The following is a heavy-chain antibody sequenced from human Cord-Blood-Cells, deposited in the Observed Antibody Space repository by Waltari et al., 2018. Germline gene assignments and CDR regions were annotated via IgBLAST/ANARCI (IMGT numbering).Heavy chain of an antibody. CDR2: INHSGST. CDR3: ASYSVNGVESG. J-gene: IGHJ4*02. D-gene: IGHD2-15*01. CDR1: GGSFSGYY. Sequence: QVQLQQWGAGLLKPSETLSLTCAVYGGSFSGYYWSWIRQPPGKGLEWFGEINHSGSTNYNPSLKSRVTISVDTSKNQFSLKLSSVTAADTAVYYCASYSVNGVESGWGQGTLVTVSS. V-gene: IGHV4-34*01.